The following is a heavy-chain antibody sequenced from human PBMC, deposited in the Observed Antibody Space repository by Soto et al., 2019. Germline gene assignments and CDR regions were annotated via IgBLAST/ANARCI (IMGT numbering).Heavy chain of an antibody. J-gene: IGHJ6*03. D-gene: IGHD3-10*01. V-gene: IGHV3-48*01. CDR1: GFPFSSYI. CDR2: ISSSSSTI. Sequence: PGGSLRLSCAASGFPFSSYIMNWVRQAPGKGLEWVSYISSSSSTIYYADSVKGRFTISRDNAKNSLYLQMNSLRAEDTAVYYCASASITMVRGPTSDYYYYMDVWGKGTTVTVSS. CDR3: ASASITMVRGPTSDYYYYMDV.